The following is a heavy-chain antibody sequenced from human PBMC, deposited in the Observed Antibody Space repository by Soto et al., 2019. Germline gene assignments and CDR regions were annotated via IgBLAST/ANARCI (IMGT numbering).Heavy chain of an antibody. CDR3: ARDTSNNADTAMDTGPFAY. CDR1: GGSISSYY. V-gene: IGHV4-4*07. CDR2: IYTSGST. J-gene: IGHJ4*02. D-gene: IGHD5-18*01. Sequence: PSETLSLTCTVSGGSISSYYWSWIRQPAGKGLEWIGRIYTSGSTNYNPSLKSRVTMSVDTSKNQFSLKLSSVTAADTAVYYCARDTSNNADTAMDTGPFAYWGQGTLVTVSS.